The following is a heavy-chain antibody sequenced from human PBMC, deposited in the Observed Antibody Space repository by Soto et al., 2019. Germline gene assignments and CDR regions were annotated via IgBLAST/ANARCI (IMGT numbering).Heavy chain of an antibody. CDR1: GFVLIDLV. CDR3: AKSFSSNWYDYFKS. D-gene: IGHD6-13*01. Sequence: WVSMSLCFVASGFVLIDLVVSGVRTDPGKGLQWGSAISGSGSDTYYADSVKGRFTISRDTSKNTRYLQMNSLRAEDTALYYCAKSFSSNWYDYFKSWGQGTPVTVSS. V-gene: IGHV3-23*01. CDR2: ISGSGSDT. J-gene: IGHJ4*02.